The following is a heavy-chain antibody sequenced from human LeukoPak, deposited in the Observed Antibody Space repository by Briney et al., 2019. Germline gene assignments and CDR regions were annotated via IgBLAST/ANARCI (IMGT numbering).Heavy chain of an antibody. CDR2: ISSSSSTR. Sequence: GGSLRLSYAASGFTFSSYSMNWVRQAPGKGLEWVSYISSSSSTRYYADSVKGRFTISRDNAKNSLFLRMNSLRDEDTAVYYCARDSLAGDYWGQGAMVTVSS. CDR1: GFTFSSYS. J-gene: IGHJ4*02. CDR3: ARDSLAGDY. V-gene: IGHV3-48*02.